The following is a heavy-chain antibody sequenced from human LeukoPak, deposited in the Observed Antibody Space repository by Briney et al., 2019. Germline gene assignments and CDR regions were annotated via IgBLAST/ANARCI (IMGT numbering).Heavy chain of an antibody. CDR3: ARDHYYGSGSYRFDY. V-gene: IGHV3-30*03. J-gene: IGHJ4*02. CDR1: GLTFSSYD. D-gene: IGHD3-10*01. Sequence: PGGSLRLSCAASGLTFSSYDMSWVRQAPGKGLEWVALISYDGSNKYYADSVKGRFTISRDNSKYTLYLQMNSLRGEDTAVYYCARDHYYGSGSYRFDYWGQGTLVTASS. CDR2: ISYDGSNK.